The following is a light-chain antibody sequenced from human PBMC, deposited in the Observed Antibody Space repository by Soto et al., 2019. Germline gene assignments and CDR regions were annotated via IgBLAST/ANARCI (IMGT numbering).Light chain of an antibody. Sequence: VMTQSPATLSVSPGERATLSCRASQSVSSNLAWYQQKPGQAPRLLIYGASTRATGIPARFSGSGSATEFTLTISSLQSEDFAIYYCQQYDNWPPYTFGQGTKLEIK. CDR2: GAS. J-gene: IGKJ2*01. CDR1: QSVSSN. CDR3: QQYDNWPPYT. V-gene: IGKV3D-15*01.